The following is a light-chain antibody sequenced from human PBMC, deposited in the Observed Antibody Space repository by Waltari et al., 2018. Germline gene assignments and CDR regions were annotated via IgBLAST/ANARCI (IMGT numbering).Light chain of an antibody. CDR2: YDS. V-gene: IGLV3-21*04. J-gene: IGLJ1*01. CDR3: QVWDSGSDHYV. Sequence: SYVLTQPPSLSVAPGETATITCGGNYIGSKSVHWYPQQPGTAPVLAIFYDSDRPSGIPDRFSGSNSGNTATLTISRVEAGDEADYYCQVWDSGSDHYVFGTGTKVTVL. CDR1: YIGSKS.